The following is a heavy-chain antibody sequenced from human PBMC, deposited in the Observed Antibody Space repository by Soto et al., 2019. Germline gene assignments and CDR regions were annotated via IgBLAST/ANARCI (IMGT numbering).Heavy chain of an antibody. D-gene: IGHD6-19*01. CDR2: IFSKDEK. V-gene: IGHV2-26*01. Sequence: QVTLKESGPVLVQPTDTLTLTCTVSGFSLSNARMGVSWFRQPPGKALEWLAHIFSKDEKTYSTSLKSRLTISKDTSKGQVVLTMTNMDPVDTATYYCARIIRRGAVDHWGQGTLVTVSS. CDR3: ARIIRRGAVDH. CDR1: GFSLSNARMG. J-gene: IGHJ4*02.